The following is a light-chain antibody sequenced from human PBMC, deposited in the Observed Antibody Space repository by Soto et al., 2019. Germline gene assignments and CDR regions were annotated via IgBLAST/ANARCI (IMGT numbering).Light chain of an antibody. CDR1: QSVDSTY. J-gene: IGKJ1*01. CDR2: GAS. V-gene: IGKV3D-20*02. Sequence: SPQSPPTPSLCAGERASAYCRVSQSVDSTYLTWYQRKPGQAPRLLIYGASGRATGIPDRFSGSGAGTDFTLTISRLDPEDFAIYYFQQRSEMPLTFGHGTRV. CDR3: QQRSEMPLT.